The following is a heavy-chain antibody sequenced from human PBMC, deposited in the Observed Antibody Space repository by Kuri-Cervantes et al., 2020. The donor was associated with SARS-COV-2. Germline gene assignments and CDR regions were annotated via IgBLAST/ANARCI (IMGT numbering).Heavy chain of an antibody. D-gene: IGHD3-22*01. CDR1: GFTFSSYG. J-gene: IGHJ4*02. V-gene: IGHV3-30*18. Sequence: GESLKISCAASGFTFSSYGMHWVRQAPGKGLEWVAVISYDGSNNYYADSVKGLFTISRDNSKNTLYMQMNSLRAENTAVYYCAKDSGYYDSSDYYRYWGQGTLVTVSS. CDR2: ISYDGSNN. CDR3: AKDSGYYDSSDYYRY.